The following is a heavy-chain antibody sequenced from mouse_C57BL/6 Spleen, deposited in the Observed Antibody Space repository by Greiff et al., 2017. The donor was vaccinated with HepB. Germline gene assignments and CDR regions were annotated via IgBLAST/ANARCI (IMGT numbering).Heavy chain of an antibody. CDR2: IYPGDGDT. Sequence: VKLQQSGPELVKPGASVKISCKASGYAFSSSWMNWVKQRPGKGLEWIGRIYPGDGDTNYNGKFKGKATLTADKSSSTAYMQLSSLTSEDSAVYFCARSGYGQGDYWGQGTTLTVSS. D-gene: IGHD1-1*01. CDR1: GYAFSSSW. CDR3: ARSGYGQGDY. V-gene: IGHV1-82*01. J-gene: IGHJ2*01.